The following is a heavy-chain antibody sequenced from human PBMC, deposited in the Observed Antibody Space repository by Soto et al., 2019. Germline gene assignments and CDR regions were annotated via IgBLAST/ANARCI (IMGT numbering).Heavy chain of an antibody. J-gene: IGHJ4*02. Sequence: QVQLVQSGAEVKKPGSSVKVSCKASGGTFSSYAISWVRQAPGQGLEWMGGIIPIFGTANYAQKFQGRVTITADESTSTACMELSSLRSEDTAVYYCAGGEATAYCGGDCYSDYWGQGTLVTVSS. CDR2: IIPIFGTA. CDR1: GGTFSSYA. V-gene: IGHV1-69*01. CDR3: AGGEATAYCGGDCYSDY. D-gene: IGHD2-21*02.